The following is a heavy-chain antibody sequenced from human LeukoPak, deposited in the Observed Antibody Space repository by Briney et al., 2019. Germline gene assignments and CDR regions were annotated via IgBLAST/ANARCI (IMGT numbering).Heavy chain of an antibody. CDR2: IYYSGST. J-gene: IGHJ3*02. CDR1: GGSISSSGYY. D-gene: IGHD1-14*01. CDR3: ARVSVNQSPPDAFDI. Sequence: SETLSLTCTVSGGSISSSGYYWGWIRQPPGKGLEWIGTIYYSGSTYYNPSLKSRVTISVDTSKNQFSLKLSSVTAADTAVYYCARVSVNQSPPDAFDIWGQGTMVTVSS. V-gene: IGHV4-39*07.